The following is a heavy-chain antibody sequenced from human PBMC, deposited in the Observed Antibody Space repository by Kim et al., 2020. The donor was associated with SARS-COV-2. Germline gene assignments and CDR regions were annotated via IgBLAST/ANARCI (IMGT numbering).Heavy chain of an antibody. CDR3: VRDRYTLTTSHFYYGMDL. CDR1: GFSFYSYV. D-gene: IGHD3-16*02. V-gene: IGHV3-33*08. J-gene: IGHJ6*04. CDR2: IWYDGSNE. Sequence: GGSLRLSCAASGFSFYSYVMHWVRQAPGKGLEWVAVIWYDGSNEHYADSVKGRFTISRDNSKNTLFLQMNSLRAEDTAVYYCVRDRYTLTTSHFYYGMDLWGKGTTVTVPS.